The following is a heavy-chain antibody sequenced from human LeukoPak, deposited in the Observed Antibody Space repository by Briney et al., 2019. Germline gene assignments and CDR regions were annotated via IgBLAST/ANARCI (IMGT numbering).Heavy chain of an antibody. CDR3: ARIIAAAGKGPFDY. J-gene: IGHJ4*02. CDR2: IYTSGST. D-gene: IGHD6-13*01. Sequence: PSETLSLTCTVSGGSINNYYWSWIRQPAGKGLEWIGRIYTSGSTNYNPSLKSRVTISVDTSKNQFSLKLSSVTAADTAVYYCARIIAAAGKGPFDYWGQGTLVTVSS. V-gene: IGHV4-4*07. CDR1: GGSINNYY.